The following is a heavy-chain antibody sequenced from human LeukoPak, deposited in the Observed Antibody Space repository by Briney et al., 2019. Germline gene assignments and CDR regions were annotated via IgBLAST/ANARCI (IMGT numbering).Heavy chain of an antibody. D-gene: IGHD3-10*01. Sequence: GASVKVSCKASGGTFSSYAISWVRQAPGQGLEWMGGIIPIFGTANYAQKFRGRVTITADESTSTAYMELSSLRSEDTAVYYCARDTMVRGVSLNWFDPWGQGTLVTVSS. CDR3: ARDTMVRGVSLNWFDP. CDR2: IIPIFGTA. CDR1: GGTFSSYA. V-gene: IGHV1-69*13. J-gene: IGHJ5*02.